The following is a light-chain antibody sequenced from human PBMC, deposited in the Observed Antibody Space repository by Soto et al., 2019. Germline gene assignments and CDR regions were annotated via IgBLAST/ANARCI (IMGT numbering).Light chain of an antibody. CDR1: QRISYC. CDR3: QQYYSFRLT. V-gene: IGKV1-5*01. Sequence: DIQMTQSPSTLSASVGDRVTITCRASQRISYCLAWYQQKPGEAPKLLIYDASSLESGVPSRFSGSGYGTEFTLTFSSLQPDDFATYYCQQYYSFRLTFGGGTQVEIK. CDR2: DAS. J-gene: IGKJ4*01.